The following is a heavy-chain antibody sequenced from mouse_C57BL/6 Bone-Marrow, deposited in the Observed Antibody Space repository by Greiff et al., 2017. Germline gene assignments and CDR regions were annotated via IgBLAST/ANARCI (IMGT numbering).Heavy chain of an antibody. CDR2: IYPGGGYT. Sequence: VQLVESGAELVRPGTSVKMSCKASGYTFTNYWIGWAKQRPGHGLEWIGDIYPGGGYTNYNEKFKGKATLTADKSSSTAYMQFSSLTSEDSAIYYCARSDGYYAYYAMDYWGQGTSVTVSS. V-gene: IGHV1-63*01. J-gene: IGHJ4*01. CDR1: GYTFTNYW. CDR3: ARSDGYYAYYAMDY. D-gene: IGHD2-3*01.